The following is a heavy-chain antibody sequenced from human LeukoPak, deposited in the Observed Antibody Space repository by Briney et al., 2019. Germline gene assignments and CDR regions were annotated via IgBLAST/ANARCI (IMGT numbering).Heavy chain of an antibody. CDR3: ARDLVGWGITGTSDAFDI. CDR2: IKSKTDGGTT. D-gene: IGHD1-20*01. Sequence: GGSLRLSCAASGFTFSNAWMSWVRQAPGKGLEWVGRIKSKTDGGTTDYAAPVKGRFTISRDDSKNTLYLQMNSLRAEDTAVYYCARDLVGWGITGTSDAFDIWGQGTMVTVSS. CDR1: GFTFSNAW. V-gene: IGHV3-15*01. J-gene: IGHJ3*02.